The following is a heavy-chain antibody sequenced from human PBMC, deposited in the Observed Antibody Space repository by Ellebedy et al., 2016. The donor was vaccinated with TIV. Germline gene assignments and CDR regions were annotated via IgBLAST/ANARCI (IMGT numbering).Heavy chain of an antibody. Sequence: MPSETLSLTCAVYGGSFSSYYWSWIRQPPGKGLEWIGYIYYSGSTNYNPFLKSRVTISVDTSKNQFSLKLSSVTAADTAVYYCARVQRVTYYDFWSGPRDYYGMDVWGQGTTVTVSS. CDR1: GGSFSSYY. D-gene: IGHD3-3*01. J-gene: IGHJ6*02. CDR3: ARVQRVTYYDFWSGPRDYYGMDV. V-gene: IGHV4-59*01. CDR2: IYYSGST.